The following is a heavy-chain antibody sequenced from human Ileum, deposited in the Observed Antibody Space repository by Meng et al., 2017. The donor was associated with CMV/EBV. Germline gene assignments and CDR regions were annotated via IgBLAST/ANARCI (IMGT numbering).Heavy chain of an antibody. V-gene: IGHV4-59*01. CDR1: GGCISRYY. CDR3: ARTGRFGSYYFDY. J-gene: IGHJ4*02. CDR2: VYSTGST. Sequence: HVELHEPDPGRMKPCELLSLVFSVSGGCISRYYWRWSRQAPGKGLEWIGYVYSTGSTNYSPSLRSRVTISVDTSRNQFSLRLSSVTAADTAVYYCARTGRFGSYYFDYWGQGTLVTVSS. D-gene: IGHD3-10*01.